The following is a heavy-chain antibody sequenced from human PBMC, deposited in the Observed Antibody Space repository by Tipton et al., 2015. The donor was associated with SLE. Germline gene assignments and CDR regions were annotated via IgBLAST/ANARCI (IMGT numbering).Heavy chain of an antibody. Sequence: TLSLTCTVSGGSITSGSSYWDWIRQPPGKGLEWIGSIYYNGFTYYNPSLKSRVTVSVDTSKSQFSLKVTPVTAADTAVYYCARRKTGLGAFDIWGLGTMVSVSS. J-gene: IGHJ3*02. CDR2: IYYNGFT. V-gene: IGHV4-39*07. CDR3: ARRKTGLGAFDI. CDR1: GGSITSGSSY. D-gene: IGHD1-14*01.